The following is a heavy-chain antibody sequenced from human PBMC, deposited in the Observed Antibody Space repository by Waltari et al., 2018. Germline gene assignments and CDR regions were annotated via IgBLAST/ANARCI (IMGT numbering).Heavy chain of an antibody. CDR3: ARDRGSYYGEGYYYYYMDV. V-gene: IGHV1-3*03. Sequence: QVQLVQSGAEVKKPGASVKVSCKASGYTLTSYAMHWVRQAPGQRLEWMGWINAGNGNTKYSQEFQGRVTITRDTSASTAYMELSSLRSEDMAVYYCARDRGSYYGEGYYYYYMDVWGKGTTVTVSS. J-gene: IGHJ6*03. D-gene: IGHD1-26*01. CDR1: GYTLTSYA. CDR2: INAGNGNT.